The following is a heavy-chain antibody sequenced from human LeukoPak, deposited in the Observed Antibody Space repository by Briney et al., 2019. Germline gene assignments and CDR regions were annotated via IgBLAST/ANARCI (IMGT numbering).Heavy chain of an antibody. J-gene: IGHJ4*02. Sequence: GGSLRLSCAASGFTFSSYNMNWVRQAPGKGLEWVSSISSSSTYIYYADSMKGRFTISRDNAKNSLYLQMNSLRAEDTAVYYCARGSNLVGLLWFGERNFDYWGQGTLVTVSS. CDR1: GFTFSSYN. CDR3: ARGSNLVGLLWFGERNFDY. CDR2: ISSSSTYI. V-gene: IGHV3-21*01. D-gene: IGHD3-10*01.